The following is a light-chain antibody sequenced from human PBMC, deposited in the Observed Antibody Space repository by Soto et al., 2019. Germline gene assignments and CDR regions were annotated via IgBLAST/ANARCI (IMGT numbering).Light chain of an antibody. Sequence: QSLLTQPASVSGSPGQSITISCTGTSSDVGGYNYVSWYQHHPGKAPKLMIHEVSDRPSGISNRFSGSKSGNTASLTISGLQAEDEADYYGSSYTSATTYVVGPGTKVTVL. CDR1: SSDVGGYNY. V-gene: IGLV2-14*01. CDR3: SSYTSATTYV. J-gene: IGLJ1*01. CDR2: EVS.